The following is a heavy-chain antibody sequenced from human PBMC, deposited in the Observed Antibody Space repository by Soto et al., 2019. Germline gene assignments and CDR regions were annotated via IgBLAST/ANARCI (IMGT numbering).Heavy chain of an antibody. V-gene: IGHV5-51*01. J-gene: IGHJ3*01. CDR1: GYSFAGYW. Sequence: EVQLVQSGAEVRKPGESLKISCKGSGYSFAGYWIGWVRQMPGKGLDWMGVIYPGDSDTRYSPSFHGQVTISADKSISTAYLQWSSLKASDTDMYFCARLPGVRGVFDAFNVGGQGTMVTVSS. CDR2: IYPGDSDT. CDR3: ARLPGVRGVFDAFNV. D-gene: IGHD3-10*01.